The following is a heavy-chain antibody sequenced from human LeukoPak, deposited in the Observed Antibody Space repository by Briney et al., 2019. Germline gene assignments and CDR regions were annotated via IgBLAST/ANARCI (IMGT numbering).Heavy chain of an antibody. CDR1: GFTFSSYG. V-gene: IGHV3-30*03. Sequence: GGSLRLSCAASGFTFSSYGMHWVRQAPGKGLEWVAVISYDGSNKYYADSVKGRFTISRDNSKNTLYLQMNSLRAEDTAVYYCARDEGDIVVVPAATTYYYYYGMDVWGQGTTVTVSS. CDR3: ARDEGDIVVVPAATTYYYYYGMDV. CDR2: ISYDGSNK. D-gene: IGHD2-2*01. J-gene: IGHJ6*02.